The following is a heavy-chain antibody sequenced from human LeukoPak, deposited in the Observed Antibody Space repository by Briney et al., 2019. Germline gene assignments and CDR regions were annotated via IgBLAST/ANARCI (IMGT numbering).Heavy chain of an antibody. CDR3: ARDQTYYGSGSDAFDI. V-gene: IGHV1-69*06. J-gene: IGHJ3*02. D-gene: IGHD3-10*01. CDR2: IIPIFGTA. CDR1: GGTFSSYA. Sequence: SVKLSCKASGGTFSSYAISWVRQAPGQRLEWIGGIIPIFGTANYAQKFQGRVTITADKSTSTAYMELSSLRSEDTAVYYCARDQTYYGSGSDAFDIWGQGTMVTVSS.